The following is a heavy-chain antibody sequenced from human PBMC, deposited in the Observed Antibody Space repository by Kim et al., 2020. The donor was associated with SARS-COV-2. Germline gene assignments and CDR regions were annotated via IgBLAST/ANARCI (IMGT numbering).Heavy chain of an antibody. J-gene: IGHJ5*02. CDR1: GFTFSSYA. CDR2: ISYDGSNK. D-gene: IGHD3-9*01. Sequence: GGSLRLSCAASGFTFSSYAMHWVRQAPGKGLEWVAVISYDGSNKYYADPVKGRFTISRDNSKNTLYLQMNSLRAEDTAVYYCARDARLRYFDWLLNNWFDPWGERTLVTVSS. V-gene: IGHV3-30*04. CDR3: ARDARLRYFDWLLNNWFDP.